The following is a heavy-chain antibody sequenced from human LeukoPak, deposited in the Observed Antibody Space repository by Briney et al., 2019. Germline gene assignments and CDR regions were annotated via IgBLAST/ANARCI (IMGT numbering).Heavy chain of an antibody. D-gene: IGHD3-22*01. V-gene: IGHV3-23*01. Sequence: GGSXXXSCAASGFTFSSYAXSWVRQAPGKXXEGVSAISGSGGSTYYADSMKGRFTISRDNAKNSLYLQMNSLRAEDTAVYYCGSDSSGYSATYWGQGTLVTVSS. CDR3: GSDSSGYSATY. J-gene: IGHJ4*02. CDR1: GFTFSSYA. CDR2: ISGSGGST.